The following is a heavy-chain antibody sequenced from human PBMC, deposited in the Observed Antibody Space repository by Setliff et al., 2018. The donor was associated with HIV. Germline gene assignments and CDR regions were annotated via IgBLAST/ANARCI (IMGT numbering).Heavy chain of an antibody. J-gene: IGHJ4*02. D-gene: IGHD1-7*01. V-gene: IGHV1-18*01. Sequence: ASVKVSCKASGYSFTTFDVNWVRQAPGQGLEWMGWISAYNGNTNYAQKLQGRVTMTTDTSTSTAYMELRSLRSDDTAVYYCARDAPGNTESAPGYWGQGTLVTVSS. CDR3: ARDAPGNTESAPGY. CDR2: ISAYNGNT. CDR1: GYSFTTFD.